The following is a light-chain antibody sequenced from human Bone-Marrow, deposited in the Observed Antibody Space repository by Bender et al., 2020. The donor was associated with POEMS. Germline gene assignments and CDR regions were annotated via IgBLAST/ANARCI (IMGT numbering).Light chain of an antibody. CDR1: IIVRNP. CDR2: ADD. Sequence: QSVLTQPPSASGTPGQRVTISCSGVIIVRNPINWYQQLQGTAPRLVSYADDRRPSGVPNRFSAYKSGSSASLAISGLPSEDAADYYCFTWDDRLNAWLFGGGSKLTVL. V-gene: IGLV1-44*01. J-gene: IGLJ3*02. CDR3: FTWDDRLNAWL.